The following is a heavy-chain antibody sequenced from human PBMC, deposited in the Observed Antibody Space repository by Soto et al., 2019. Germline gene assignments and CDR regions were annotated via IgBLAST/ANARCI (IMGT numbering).Heavy chain of an antibody. D-gene: IGHD3-16*02. CDR1: GFTFSSYE. CDR2: ISSSGSTI. J-gene: IGHJ6*02. CDR3: ASLYRDYYYYGMDV. V-gene: IGHV3-48*03. Sequence: GGSLRLSCAASGFTFSSYEMNWVRQAPGKGLEWVSYISSSGSTIYYADSVKGRFTISRDNAKNSLYLQMNSLRAEDTAVYYCASLYRDYYYYGMDVWGQGTTVTVS.